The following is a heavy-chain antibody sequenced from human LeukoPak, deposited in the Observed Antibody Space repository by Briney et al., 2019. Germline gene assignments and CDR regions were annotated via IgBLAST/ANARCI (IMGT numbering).Heavy chain of an antibody. CDR3: AKTLVTLSEDYFDY. J-gene: IGHJ4*02. CDR1: GFTFSSYA. D-gene: IGHD3-3*01. CDR2: IRYDGSNK. V-gene: IGHV3-30*02. Sequence: GGSLRLSCAASGFTFSSYAMTWVRQAPGKGLEWVAFIRYDGSNKYYADSVKGRFTISRDNSKNTMYLQMNSLRAEDTAVYYCAKTLVTLSEDYFDYWGQGTLVTVSS.